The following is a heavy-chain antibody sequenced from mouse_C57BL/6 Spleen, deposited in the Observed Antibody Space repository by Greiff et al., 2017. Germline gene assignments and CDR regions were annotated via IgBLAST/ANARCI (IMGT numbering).Heavy chain of an antibody. CDR1: GYTFTSYW. V-gene: IGHV1-64*01. CDR3: ARVSTTVVNAMDY. D-gene: IGHD1-1*01. J-gene: IGHJ4*01. CDR2: IHPNSGST. Sequence: QVQLQQSGAELVKPGASVKLSCKASGYTFTSYWMHWVKQRPGQGLEWIGMIHPNSGSTNYNEKFKSKATLTVDKSSSTAYMQLSSRTSEDSAVYYCARVSTTVVNAMDYWGQGTSVTVSS.